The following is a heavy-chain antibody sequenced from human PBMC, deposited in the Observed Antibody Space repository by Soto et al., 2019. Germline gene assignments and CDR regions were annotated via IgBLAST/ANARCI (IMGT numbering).Heavy chain of an antibody. CDR1: GFTFETYE. CDR3: ARDGYSYGYPFAMDV. D-gene: IGHD5-18*01. Sequence: EVHLVESGGGLVQPGGSLRLSCAASGFTFETYEMNWVRQAPGKGLEWVSYITSSGTTIYYADSVKGRFTISRDNAKNSLYLQMNSLRAEDTAVYYCARDGYSYGYPFAMDVWGQGTTVTVSS. J-gene: IGHJ6*02. V-gene: IGHV3-48*03. CDR2: ITSSGTTI.